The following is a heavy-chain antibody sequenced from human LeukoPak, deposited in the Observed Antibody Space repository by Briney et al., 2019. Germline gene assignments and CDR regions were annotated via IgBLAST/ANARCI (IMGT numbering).Heavy chain of an antibody. D-gene: IGHD5-12*01. Sequence: SETLSLTCTVSGGSISSYYWSWIRQPPGKGLEWIGYIYYSGSTNYNPSLKSRVTISVDTSKNQFSLKLSSVTAADTAVYYCARRDPWLRGETGFDPWGQGTLVTVSS. CDR2: IYYSGST. V-gene: IGHV4-59*08. CDR1: GGSISSYY. J-gene: IGHJ5*02. CDR3: ARRDPWLRGETGFDP.